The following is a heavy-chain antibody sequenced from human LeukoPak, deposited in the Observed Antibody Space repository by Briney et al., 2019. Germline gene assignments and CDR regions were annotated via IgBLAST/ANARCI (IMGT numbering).Heavy chain of an antibody. CDR3: ARSPHTQYCSGGSCYRYYYYYMDV. V-gene: IGHV3-20*04. CDR2: INWNGGST. CDR1: GFTFDDYG. Sequence: GGSLRLSCAASGFTFDDYGMSWVRQAPGKGLEWVSGINWNGGSTGYADSVKGRFTISRDNAKNSLYLQMNSLRAEDTALYYCARSPHTQYCSGGSCYRYYYYYMDVWGKGTTVTVSS. D-gene: IGHD2-15*01. J-gene: IGHJ6*03.